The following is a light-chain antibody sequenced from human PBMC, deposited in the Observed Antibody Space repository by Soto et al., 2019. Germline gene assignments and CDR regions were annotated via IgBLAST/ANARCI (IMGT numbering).Light chain of an antibody. CDR3: QQYGSSPIN. CDR2: GAS. CDR1: QSVSSSY. J-gene: IGKJ5*01. Sequence: EIVLTQSPGTLSLSPGERATLSCRASQSVSSSYLAWYQQKPGQAPRLLIYGASSRATGIPDRFSGSGSGTDFTVKISRMEAEDVGVYYCQQYGSSPINFGQGTRLEIK. V-gene: IGKV3-20*01.